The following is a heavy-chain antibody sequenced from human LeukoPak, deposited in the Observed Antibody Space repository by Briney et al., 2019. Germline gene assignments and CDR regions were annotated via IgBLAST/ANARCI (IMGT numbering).Heavy chain of an antibody. CDR2: ISAYSGYT. J-gene: IGHJ4*02. V-gene: IGHV1-18*01. Sequence: ASVKVSCKASGYTFTNYGISSVRHAPGQGLEWMGWISAYSGYTHYAQKIQGRVTVTTEASTSTAYMELRSLTSYDTAVYYCARDAVSTTTAGGIDYWGQGTLVTVSS. CDR3: ARDAVSTTTAGGIDY. CDR1: GYTFTNYG. D-gene: IGHD5/OR15-5a*01.